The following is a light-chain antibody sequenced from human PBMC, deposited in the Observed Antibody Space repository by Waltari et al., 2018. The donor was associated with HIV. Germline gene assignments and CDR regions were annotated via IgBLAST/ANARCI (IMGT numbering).Light chain of an antibody. CDR1: QAISNY. J-gene: IGKJ1*01. CDR2: AAS. Sequence: IQMTQSPSSLSASVGDRVTITCRASQAISNYVAWYQQKSGNVPKLLIYAASTLQSGVSSRFSGSGSGTDFTLTISSLQPEDVATYYCQKYNIAPWTFGQGTKVEIK. CDR3: QKYNIAPWT. V-gene: IGKV1-27*01.